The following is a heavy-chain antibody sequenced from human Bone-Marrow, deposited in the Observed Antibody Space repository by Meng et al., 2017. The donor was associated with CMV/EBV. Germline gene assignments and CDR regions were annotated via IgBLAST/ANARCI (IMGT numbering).Heavy chain of an antibody. V-gene: IGHV3-23*03. Sequence: GGSLRLSCTASGVTFNNYAVSWVRQAPGKGLEWVSVIYTGDSSTYYADSVKGRFTISRDNSKNTVYLRMNSLRADDTAVYFCATGGWYFEYWGQGTLVTVSS. CDR2: IYTGDSST. CDR3: ATGGWYFEY. J-gene: IGHJ4*02. D-gene: IGHD2-15*01. CDR1: GVTFNNYA.